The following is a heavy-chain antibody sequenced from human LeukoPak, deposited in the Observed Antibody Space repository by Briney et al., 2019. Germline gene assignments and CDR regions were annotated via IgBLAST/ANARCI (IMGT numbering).Heavy chain of an antibody. V-gene: IGHV3-11*06. CDR2: ISSSSSYT. J-gene: IGHJ6*04. CDR1: GFTFSDYY. CDR3: ARHLRGAYYYGSGRADYGMDV. D-gene: IGHD3-10*01. Sequence: KRGGSLRLSCAASGFTFSDYYMSWIRQAPGKGLEWVSYISSSSSYTNYADPVKGRFTISRDNAKNSLYLQMNSLRAEDTAVYYCARHLRGAYYYGSGRADYGMDVWGKGTTVTVSS.